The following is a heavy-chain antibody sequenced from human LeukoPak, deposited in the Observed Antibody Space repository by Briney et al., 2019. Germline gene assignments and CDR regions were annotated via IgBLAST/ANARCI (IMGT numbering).Heavy chain of an antibody. CDR3: ARTLEASIYYYYYMDV. CDR2: IYTSGST. J-gene: IGHJ6*03. D-gene: IGHD5-24*01. CDR1: GGSISSYY. V-gene: IGHV4-4*07. Sequence: PSETLSLTCTVSGGSISSYYWSWIRQPAGKGLEWIGRIYTSGSTNYNPSLKSRVTMSVDTSKNQFSLKLSSVTAADTAVYYCARTLEASIYYYYYMDVWGKGTTVTVSS.